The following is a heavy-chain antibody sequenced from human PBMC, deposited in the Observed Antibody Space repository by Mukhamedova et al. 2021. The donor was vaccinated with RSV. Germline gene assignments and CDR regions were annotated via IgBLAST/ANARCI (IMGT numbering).Heavy chain of an antibody. Sequence: GSQTYYVDSVKGRFTISRDNAKNSLYLQMQSLRVEDTAAYYCARDGEGAGGVCFDCWGQGTLVTVYS. V-gene: IGHV3-7*01. CDR2: GSQT. CDR3: ARDGEGAGGVCFDC. D-gene: IGHD2-21*01. J-gene: IGHJ4*02.